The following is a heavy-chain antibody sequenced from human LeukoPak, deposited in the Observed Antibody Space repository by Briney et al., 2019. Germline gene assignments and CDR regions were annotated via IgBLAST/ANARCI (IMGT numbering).Heavy chain of an antibody. CDR3: ARASDYYDSSGYTGYYFDY. V-gene: IGHV3-30*04. CDR2: ISYDGSKK. D-gene: IGHD3-22*01. Sequence: GGSLRLSCAASGFTFSSYAMHWVRQAPGKGLEWVAVISYDGSKKYYADSVKGRFTISRDNSKNTLYLQMNSLRAEDTAVYYCARASDYYDSSGYTGYYFDYWGQGTLVTVSS. J-gene: IGHJ4*02. CDR1: GFTFSSYA.